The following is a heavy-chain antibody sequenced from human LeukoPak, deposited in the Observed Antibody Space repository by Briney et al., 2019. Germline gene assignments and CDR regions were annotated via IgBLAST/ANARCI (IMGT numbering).Heavy chain of an antibody. CDR3: ARASVAGWYYFDY. V-gene: IGHV3-23*01. J-gene: IGHJ4*02. CDR1: GFTYNHQP. D-gene: IGHD6-19*01. Sequence: PGGSLRLFCGASGFTYNHQPMLWVRQAPGKGLECVSGISGSSGSTYNADSVKGRFTISRDNSKNTLYLQVNSLRAEDTAVYYCARASVAGWYYFDYWGQGTLVTVSS. CDR2: ISGSSGST.